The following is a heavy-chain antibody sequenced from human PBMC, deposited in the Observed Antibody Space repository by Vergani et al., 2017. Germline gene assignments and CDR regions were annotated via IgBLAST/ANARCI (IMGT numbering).Heavy chain of an antibody. CDR1: GFTFSSYW. Sequence: EVQLVESGGGLVQPGGSLRLSCAASGFTFSSYWMSWVRQAPGKGLEWVANIEQDGSKKSYVDSVKGRFTISRDNAKNSLYLQMNSLRVEDTAVYYCARDFLTRVTTLDYYYMGVWGKGTTVTVSS. V-gene: IGHV3-7*01. J-gene: IGHJ6*03. CDR3: ARDFLTRVTTLDYYYMGV. D-gene: IGHD1-1*01. CDR2: IEQDGSKK.